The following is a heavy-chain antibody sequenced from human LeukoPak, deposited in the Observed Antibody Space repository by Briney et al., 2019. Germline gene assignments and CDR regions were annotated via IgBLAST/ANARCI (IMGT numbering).Heavy chain of an antibody. CDR1: GFTFSSYS. J-gene: IGHJ4*02. CDR2: ISSSGSYI. Sequence: GGSLRLSCAASGFTFSSYSMNWVRQAPGKGLEWVSSISSSGSYIYYADSVKGRFTISRDNAKNSLYLQMNSLRAEDTAVYYCAREHSGSGTHCDYWGQGTLVTVSS. D-gene: IGHD3-10*01. CDR3: AREHSGSGTHCDY. V-gene: IGHV3-21*01.